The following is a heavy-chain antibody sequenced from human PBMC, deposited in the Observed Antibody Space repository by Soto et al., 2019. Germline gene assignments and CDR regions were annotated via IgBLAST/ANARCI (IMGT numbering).Heavy chain of an antibody. J-gene: IGHJ6*02. Sequence: SVKVSCKASGGTFSSYAISWVRQAPGQGLEWMGGIIPIFGTANYAQKYQGRVTITADESTSTAYMELSSLRSEDTAVYYCARACSSSWYRQTTYYYYGMDVWGQGTTVTVS. CDR1: GGTFSSYA. CDR2: IIPIFGTA. D-gene: IGHD6-13*01. CDR3: ARACSSSWYRQTTYYYYGMDV. V-gene: IGHV1-69*13.